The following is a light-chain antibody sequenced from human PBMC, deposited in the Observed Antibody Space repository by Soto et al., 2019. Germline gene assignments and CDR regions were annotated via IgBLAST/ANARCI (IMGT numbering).Light chain of an antibody. CDR1: ISDVGGYNF. CDR3: SSFTGSNYV. J-gene: IGLJ1*01. CDR2: DVS. V-gene: IGLV2-14*03. Sequence: QSELTRPASVSRSHGQSIPIFRTETISDVGGYNFVSWYQQYPGKAPKLMICDVSNRPSGVSNRFSGSKSGNTASLTISGLQAEDEADYYCSSFTGSNYVFGTGTKVTVL.